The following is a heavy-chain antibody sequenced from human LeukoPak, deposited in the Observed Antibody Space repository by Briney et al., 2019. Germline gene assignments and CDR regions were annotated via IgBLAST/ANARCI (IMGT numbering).Heavy chain of an antibody. D-gene: IGHD6-13*01. Sequence: ASVKVSCKASGYTFTSYDINWVRQATGQGLEWMGWMNPNSGNTGYAQKLQGRVTITRNTSISTAYMELSSLRSEDTAVYYCARGAYSSSWYMVYYYYYMDVWGKGTTVTVSS. CDR2: MNPNSGNT. CDR3: ARGAYSSSWYMVYYYYYMDV. CDR1: GYTFTSYD. V-gene: IGHV1-8*03. J-gene: IGHJ6*03.